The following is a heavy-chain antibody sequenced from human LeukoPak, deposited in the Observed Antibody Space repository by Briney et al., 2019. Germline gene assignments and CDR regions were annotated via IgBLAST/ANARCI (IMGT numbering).Heavy chain of an antibody. Sequence: ASVKVSCKASGYTFTNYYIHWVRQAPGQGLEWMGIINPSGGSTSYAQKFQGRVTMTRDTSTSTVYMELSSLRSEDTAVYYCARGILWFGDDVWGKGTTVTISS. CDR3: ARGILWFGDDV. J-gene: IGHJ6*04. CDR2: INPSGGST. V-gene: IGHV1-46*01. CDR1: GYTFTNYY. D-gene: IGHD3-10*01.